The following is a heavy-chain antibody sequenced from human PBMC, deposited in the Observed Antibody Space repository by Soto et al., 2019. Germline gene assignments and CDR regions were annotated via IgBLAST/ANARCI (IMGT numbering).Heavy chain of an antibody. Sequence: PSETLSLTCTVSGGSISSSSYYWGWIRQPTGKGLERIGSIYYSGSTYYNPSLKRRVTISVDTSKKQFSLKLSSVTAAETAVYYFVSFCPPPYSDALTDYTDAFDYWGQGTRVTVS. CDR3: VSFCPPPYSDALTDYTDAFDY. D-gene: IGHD3-9*01. CDR2: IYYSGST. V-gene: IGHV4-39*01. J-gene: IGHJ4*02. CDR1: GGSISSSSYY.